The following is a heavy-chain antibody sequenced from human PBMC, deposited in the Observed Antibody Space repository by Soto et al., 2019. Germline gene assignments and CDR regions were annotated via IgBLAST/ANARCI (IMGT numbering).Heavy chain of an antibody. CDR2: IFSNDEK. D-gene: IGHD5-12*01. J-gene: IGHJ4*02. V-gene: IGHV2-26*01. CDR3: ARILVEMATISVDY. CDR1: GFSLSNARMG. Sequence: SGPTLVNPTETLTLTCTVSGFSLSNARMGVSWIRQPPGKALEWLAHIFSNDEKSYSTSLKSRLTISKDTSKSQVVLTMTNMDPVNTATYYCARILVEMATISVDYWGQGTLVTVSS.